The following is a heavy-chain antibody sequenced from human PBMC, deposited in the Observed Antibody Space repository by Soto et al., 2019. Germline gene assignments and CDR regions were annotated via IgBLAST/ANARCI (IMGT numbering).Heavy chain of an antibody. Sequence: PSETLSLTCTVSGGSISSYYWSWIRQPPGKGLEWIGYIYYSGNTNYNPSLKSRVTISVDTSKNQFSLKLSSVTAADTAVYYCARARDGYNYEPTAFDIWGQGTMVTVSS. J-gene: IGHJ3*02. CDR2: IYYSGNT. V-gene: IGHV4-59*01. D-gene: IGHD5-12*01. CDR1: GGSISSYY. CDR3: ARARDGYNYEPTAFDI.